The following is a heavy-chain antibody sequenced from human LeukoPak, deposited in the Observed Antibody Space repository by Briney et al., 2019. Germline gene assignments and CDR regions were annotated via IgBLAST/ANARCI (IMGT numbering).Heavy chain of an antibody. Sequence: GASVKVSCKASGYTFTSYGISWVRQAPGQGLEWMGWISAYNGNTNYAQKLQGRVTMTTDTSTSTAYMELRSLISDDTAVYYCARDRINPKYPDAFDIWGQGTMVTVSS. V-gene: IGHV1-18*01. CDR2: ISAYNGNT. CDR1: GYTFTSYG. D-gene: IGHD2-2*01. CDR3: ARDRINPKYPDAFDI. J-gene: IGHJ3*02.